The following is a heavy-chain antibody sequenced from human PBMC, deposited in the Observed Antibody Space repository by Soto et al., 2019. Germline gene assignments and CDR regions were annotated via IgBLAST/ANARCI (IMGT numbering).Heavy chain of an antibody. Sequence: EVQLVESGGDLVQPGGSLRLSCAASGFSLSDLFIDWVRQAPGKGLEWVGRTKDKAYSYTTEYAASMKGRFTTSRDVSRNSLYLQMSSLKTEDTAVYYCASIRGVFGYWGQGTLVTVSS. CDR1: GFSLSDLF. CDR2: TKDKAYSYTT. J-gene: IGHJ4*02. CDR3: ASIRGVFGY. D-gene: IGHD3-10*01. V-gene: IGHV3-72*01.